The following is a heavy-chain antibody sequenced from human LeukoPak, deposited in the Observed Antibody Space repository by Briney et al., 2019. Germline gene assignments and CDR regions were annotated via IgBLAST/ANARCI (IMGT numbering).Heavy chain of an antibody. J-gene: IGHJ4*02. Sequence: SETLSLTCTVSGYSISSGYYWGWIRQPPGKGLEWIGSIYHSGSTYYNPSLKSRVTISVDTSKNQFSLKLSSVTAADTAVYYCARDRTGSKYNWNGFDYWGQGTLVTVSS. CDR3: ARDRTGSKYNWNGFDY. V-gene: IGHV4-38-2*02. CDR1: GYSISSGYY. CDR2: IYHSGST. D-gene: IGHD1-1*01.